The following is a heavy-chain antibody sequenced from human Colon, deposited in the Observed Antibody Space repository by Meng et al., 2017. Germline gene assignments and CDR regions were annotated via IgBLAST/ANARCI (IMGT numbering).Heavy chain of an antibody. J-gene: IGHJ4*02. Sequence: QVQLQESGPGLVKPSQTLSLTCTVSGGSISSGSYYWSSIRQHPGKGLEWIGYIYYSGSTYYNPSLKSRVTISLDKSKNQLSLKLNSVTAADTAVYYCASSDYYRSDYWGQGTLVTVSS. CDR1: GGSISSGSYY. CDR2: IYYSGST. CDR3: ASSDYYRSDY. V-gene: IGHV4-31*09. D-gene: IGHD3-22*01.